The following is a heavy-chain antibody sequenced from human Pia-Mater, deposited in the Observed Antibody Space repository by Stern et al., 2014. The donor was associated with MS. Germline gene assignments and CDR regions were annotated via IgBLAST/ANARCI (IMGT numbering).Heavy chain of an antibody. D-gene: IGHD6-19*01. CDR2: IYWDDDK. CDR3: AHLEVRAVAEDAFDI. CDR1: GFSLRTRGMG. J-gene: IGHJ3*02. Sequence: ESGPTVVKPTQTLTLTCTFSGFSLRTRGMGVGWIRQPPGKEKEGVAVIYWDDDKFYSPYLKTRLTITKDTSKNWVVLTMTNMDPVDTATYYCAHLEVRAVAEDAFDIWGQGTAVTVSS. V-gene: IGHV2-5*02.